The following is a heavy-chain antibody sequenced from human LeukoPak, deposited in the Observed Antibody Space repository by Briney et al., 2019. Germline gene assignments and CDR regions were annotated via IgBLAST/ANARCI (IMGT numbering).Heavy chain of an antibody. CDR2: INPNSGGT. V-gene: IGHV1-2*02. Sequence: ASVKVSCKASGYTFTGYYMHWVRQAPGQGLEWMGWINPNSGGTNYAQKFQGRVTMTRDTSISTAYMELSRLRSDDTAVCYCARSGYSSSWYYFNYWGQGTLVTVSS. CDR1: GYTFTGYY. J-gene: IGHJ4*02. D-gene: IGHD6-13*01. CDR3: ARSGYSSSWYYFNY.